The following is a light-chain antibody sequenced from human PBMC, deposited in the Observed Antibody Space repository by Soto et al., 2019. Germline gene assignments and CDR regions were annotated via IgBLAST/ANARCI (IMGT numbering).Light chain of an antibody. CDR1: QSVSSTY. CDR2: GAS. J-gene: IGKJ2*01. CDR3: QQYGRLPPFT. Sequence: EIVVTQSPGTLSLSPGERATLSFRASQSVSSTYIAWYQQNPGQAPRLLIYGASSRATGIPDRFSGSGSGTDFTLTIIRLGPEDFAVYFCQQYGRLPPFTFGLGTKVEIK. V-gene: IGKV3-20*01.